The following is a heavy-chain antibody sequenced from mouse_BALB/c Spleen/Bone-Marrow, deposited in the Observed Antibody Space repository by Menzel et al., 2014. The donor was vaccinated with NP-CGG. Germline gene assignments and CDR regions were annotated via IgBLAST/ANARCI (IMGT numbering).Heavy chain of an antibody. CDR2: ISSGSSTV. CDR1: GFTFSSIG. V-gene: IGHV5-17*02. J-gene: IGHJ2*01. Sequence: EVQRVESGGGLVQPGGSRKLSCAASGFTFSSIGMHWVRQAPEKGLEWVAYISSGSSTVYYADKVMGRFTISRDNPKNTLFLQMTSRRSEDTAMYYCARSGSSSGYFDYWGQGTTLTVSS. CDR3: ARSGSSSGYFDY. D-gene: IGHD1-1*01.